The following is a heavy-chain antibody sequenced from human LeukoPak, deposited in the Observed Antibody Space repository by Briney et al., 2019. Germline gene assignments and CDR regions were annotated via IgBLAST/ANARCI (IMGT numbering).Heavy chain of an antibody. CDR2: VYQSGHA. CDR3: ASLRFGDSYFDL. Sequence: SETLSLTCKVSNYFARSDVHWSWIRQSPGRGLEWIASVYQSGHAYYSPSLKSLVLISFDTSKKELSLKINSVTATDTALYYCASLRFGDSYFDLWGQGTQVTVSS. V-gene: IGHV4-38-2*02. CDR1: NYFARSDVH. D-gene: IGHD3-10*01. J-gene: IGHJ4*02.